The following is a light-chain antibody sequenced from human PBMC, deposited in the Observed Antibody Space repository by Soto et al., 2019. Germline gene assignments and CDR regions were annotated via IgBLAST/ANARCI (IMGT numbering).Light chain of an antibody. Sequence: QSVLTQPASVSGSPGQSITISCAGTMRDIGAYNLVSWYQQHPVKAPQLIIYEVRNRPSGISFRFSGSKSGNTASLTISGLQAEDEADYYCSSFTSKSTLIFGGGTKLTVL. CDR2: EVR. V-gene: IGLV2-14*03. J-gene: IGLJ2*01. CDR1: MRDIGAYNL. CDR3: SSFTSKSTLI.